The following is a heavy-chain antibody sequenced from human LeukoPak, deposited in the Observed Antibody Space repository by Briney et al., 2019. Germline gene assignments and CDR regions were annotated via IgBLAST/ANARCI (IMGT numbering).Heavy chain of an antibody. CDR2: ICSSSSYT. Sequence: GGSLRLSCAASGFTFSDYYMSWIRQAPGKGLEWVSYICSSSSYTNYADPVKGRFTISRDNAKNSLYLQMNSLRAEDTAVYYCARGGSSWYNAFDIWGQGTMVTVSS. CDR1: GFTFSDYY. V-gene: IGHV3-11*05. J-gene: IGHJ3*02. D-gene: IGHD6-13*01. CDR3: ARGGSSWYNAFDI.